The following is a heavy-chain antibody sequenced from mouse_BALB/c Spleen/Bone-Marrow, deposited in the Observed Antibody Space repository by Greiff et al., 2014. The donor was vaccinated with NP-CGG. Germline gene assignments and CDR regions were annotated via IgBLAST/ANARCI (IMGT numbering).Heavy chain of an antibody. J-gene: IGHJ4*01. V-gene: IGHV1-54*01. CDR2: INPGSGGT. CDR3: ARSLLPLQNAMDY. D-gene: IGHD1-2*01. Sequence: VMLVESGAELVRPGTSVKVSCKASGYAFTNYLIEWVKQRPGQGLEWIGVINPGSGGTNYNEKFKGKATLTADKSSSTAYMQLSSLTSDDSAVYFCARSLLPLQNAMDYWGQGTSVTVSS. CDR1: GYAFTNYL.